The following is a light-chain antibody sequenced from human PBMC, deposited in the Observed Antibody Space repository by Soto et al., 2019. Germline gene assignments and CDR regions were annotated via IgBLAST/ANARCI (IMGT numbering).Light chain of an antibody. CDR1: SSDVGGYNY. Sequence: QSALTQPASVSGSPGQSITISCTGTSSDVGGYNYISWYQQHPGKAPKLMIYEVSNRPSGVSNRFSGSKSGHTASLTISGLQAEDEADYYCSSYTSSSTYVFGTGTKPPS. CDR2: EVS. J-gene: IGLJ1*01. V-gene: IGLV2-14*01. CDR3: SSYTSSSTYV.